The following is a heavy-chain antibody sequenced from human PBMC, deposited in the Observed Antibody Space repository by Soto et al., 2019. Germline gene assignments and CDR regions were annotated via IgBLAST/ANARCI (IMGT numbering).Heavy chain of an antibody. V-gene: IGHV1-18*01. Sequence: QVQLVQSGTEVKKSGASVKVSCKASGYIFSSYGISWVRQAPGQGLEWMGWISTYNGNTKYVQKFQGRLNMTTDTSTSTVYMELKSLRSDDTAMYYCARSHSDSWYVFEYWGQGTLVTVSS. CDR1: GYIFSSYG. D-gene: IGHD6-13*01. CDR3: ARSHSDSWYVFEY. CDR2: ISTYNGNT. J-gene: IGHJ4*02.